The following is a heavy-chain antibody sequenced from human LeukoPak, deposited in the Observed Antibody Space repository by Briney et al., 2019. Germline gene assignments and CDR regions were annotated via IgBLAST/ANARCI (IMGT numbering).Heavy chain of an antibody. CDR1: GGSISSYY. V-gene: IGHV4-4*07. CDR3: ASPLVDQGGDAFDI. J-gene: IGHJ3*02. Sequence: SETLSLTCTVSGGSISSYYWSRIRQPAGKGLEWIGRIYTSGSTNYNPSLKSRVTMSVDTSKNQFSLKLSSVTAADTAVYYCASPLVDQGGDAFDIWGQGTMVTVSS. CDR2: IYTSGST. D-gene: IGHD2-8*02.